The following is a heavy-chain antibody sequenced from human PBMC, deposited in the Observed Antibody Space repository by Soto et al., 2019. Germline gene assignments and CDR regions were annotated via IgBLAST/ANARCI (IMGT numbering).Heavy chain of an antibody. CDR3: ARACSSTSCFYYYGMDV. CDR1: GGSISGYY. V-gene: IGHV4-4*07. D-gene: IGHD2-2*01. Sequence: SETLSLTCTVSGGSISGYYWSWIRQPAGKGLEWIGRIYLNGGSNYNPSLKSRVTMSVDMSKNQFSLKLSSVTAADTAVYYCARACSSTSCFYYYGMDVWGQGTTVTVSS. CDR2: IYLNGGS. J-gene: IGHJ6*02.